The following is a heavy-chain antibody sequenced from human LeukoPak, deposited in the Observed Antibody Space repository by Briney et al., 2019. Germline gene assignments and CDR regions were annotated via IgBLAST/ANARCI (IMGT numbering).Heavy chain of an antibody. Sequence: GGSLRLSCAASGFTFSSYWMNWVRQAPGKGLEWVANIKQDGSEKYYVDSVKGRFTISRDNAKNSLYLQMNSLRAEDTAVYHCARDRGGSWNFDYWGQGTLVTVSS. CDR2: IKQDGSEK. D-gene: IGHD2-15*01. CDR1: GFTFSSYW. V-gene: IGHV3-7*01. J-gene: IGHJ4*02. CDR3: ARDRGGSWNFDY.